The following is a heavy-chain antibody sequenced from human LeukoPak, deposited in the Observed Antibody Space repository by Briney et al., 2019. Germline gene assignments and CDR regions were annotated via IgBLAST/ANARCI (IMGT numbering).Heavy chain of an antibody. CDR1: GYTFTGYA. Sequence: ASVRVSCKASGYTFTGYAIHWVRQAPGQRLEWMGWINAGNGNTKYSQKFQGRVTITRDTSASTVYMELSSLRSEDTAVYYCARDSSYCTNGVCYTVGAFDIWGQGTMVTVSS. CDR3: ARDSSYCTNGVCYTVGAFDI. V-gene: IGHV1-3*01. D-gene: IGHD2-8*01. CDR2: INAGNGNT. J-gene: IGHJ3*02.